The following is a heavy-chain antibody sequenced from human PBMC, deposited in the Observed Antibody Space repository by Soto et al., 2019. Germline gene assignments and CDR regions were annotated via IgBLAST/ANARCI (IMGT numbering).Heavy chain of an antibody. CDR1: GFTFSRYI. D-gene: IGHD2-2*01. J-gene: IGHJ4*02. CDR3: ARVPHLNYCSRTSCLYYFDY. Sequence: EVQLLESGGGLVQPGGSLRLSCVASGFTFSRYIMSWVRQAPGKGLEWVSTINSNGGSTYYADSVKGRFTVSRDNSRNSLYLQMNSLRAEDTAVYYCARVPHLNYCSRTSCLYYFDYWGQGGLVTVSS. CDR2: INSNGGST. V-gene: IGHV3-23*01.